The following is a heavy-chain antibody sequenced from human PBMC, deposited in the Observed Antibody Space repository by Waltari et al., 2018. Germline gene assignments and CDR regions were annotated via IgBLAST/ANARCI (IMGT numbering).Heavy chain of an antibody. Sequence: EVQLVESGGGLVKPGGSLRLSCAASGFTFSSYSMNWVRQAPGKGLEWVSSISSSSSYIYYADSVKGRFTSSRDNAKNSLYLQMNSLRAEDTAVYYCARGYYDFWSGYYFDYWGQGTLVTVSS. J-gene: IGHJ4*02. CDR1: GFTFSSYS. CDR2: ISSSSSYI. V-gene: IGHV3-21*01. CDR3: ARGYYDFWSGYYFDY. D-gene: IGHD3-3*01.